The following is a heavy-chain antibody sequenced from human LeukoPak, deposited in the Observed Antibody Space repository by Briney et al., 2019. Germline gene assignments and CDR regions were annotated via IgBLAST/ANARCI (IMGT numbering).Heavy chain of an antibody. Sequence: SETLSLTCTVSGYSISSGYYWGWIRQPPGKGLEWIGSIYHSGSTYYNPSLKSRVTISVDTSKNQFSLQLSSVTAADTAVYYCAGQIETALYDYWGQGTLVTVSS. CDR3: AGQIETALYDY. D-gene: IGHD1-1*01. CDR2: IYHSGST. V-gene: IGHV4-38-2*02. CDR1: GYSISSGYY. J-gene: IGHJ4*02.